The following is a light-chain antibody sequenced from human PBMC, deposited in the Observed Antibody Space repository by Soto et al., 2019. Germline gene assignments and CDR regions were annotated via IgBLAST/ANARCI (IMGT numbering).Light chain of an antibody. CDR3: QQYGSTPPT. J-gene: IGKJ1*01. CDR2: GAS. Sequence: EIVLTQSPGTLSLSPGERATLSCRASESVSNDHLAWYQRKPGQAPRLLIYGASYRATDSPYRFSGSGSGTDFTLTIARLEAEDFAVYICQQYGSTPPTFGLGTKLEI. V-gene: IGKV3-20*01. CDR1: ESVSNDH.